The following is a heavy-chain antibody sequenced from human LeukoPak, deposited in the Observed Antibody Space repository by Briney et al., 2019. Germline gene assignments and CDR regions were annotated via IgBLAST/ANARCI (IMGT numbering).Heavy chain of an antibody. CDR2: ISSSSSYI. Sequence: GGSLRLSCAASGFTFSSYSVNWVRQAPGKGLEWVSSISSSSSYIYYADSVKGRFTISRDNAKNSLYLQMNSLRAEDTAVYYCATSRYSSSWAPRGGWGQGTLVTVSS. D-gene: IGHD6-13*01. J-gene: IGHJ4*02. CDR1: GFTFSSYS. V-gene: IGHV3-21*01. CDR3: ATSRYSSSWAPRGG.